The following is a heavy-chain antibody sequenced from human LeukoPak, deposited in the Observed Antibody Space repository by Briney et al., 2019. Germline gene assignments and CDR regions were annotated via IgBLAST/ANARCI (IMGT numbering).Heavy chain of an antibody. V-gene: IGHV1-24*01. CDR2: FDPEDGET. Sequence: ASVRVSCKVSGYTLTEVSMHWVRQAPGKWLEWMGGFDPEDGETIYAQKFQGRVTMTGDTSTDTAYMELSSLRSEDTAVYYCATWELIKGYYFDYWGQGTLVTVSS. D-gene: IGHD1-26*01. CDR1: GYTLTEVS. CDR3: ATWELIKGYYFDY. J-gene: IGHJ4*02.